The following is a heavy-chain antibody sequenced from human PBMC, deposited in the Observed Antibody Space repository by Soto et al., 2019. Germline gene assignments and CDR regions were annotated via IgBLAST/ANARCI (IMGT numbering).Heavy chain of an antibody. CDR2: IYWDDDK. CDR1: GFSLSTSGVG. CDR3: AHRQVVPAAKDQYNSFDP. Sequence: QITLKESGPTLVKPTQTLTLTCTFSGFSLSTSGVGVGWIRQPPRKALEWLALIYWDDDKRYSPSLKSRLTITKDTSKNQVVLTMTNMDPVDTATYYCAHRQVVPAAKDQYNSFDPWGQGTLVTVSS. J-gene: IGHJ5*02. V-gene: IGHV2-5*02. D-gene: IGHD2-2*01.